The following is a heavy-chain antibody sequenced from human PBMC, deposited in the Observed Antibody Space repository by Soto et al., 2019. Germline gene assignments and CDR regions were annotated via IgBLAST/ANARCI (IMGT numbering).Heavy chain of an antibody. J-gene: IGHJ6*02. CDR3: ASRFGELLSYYGMDV. CDR2: IIPIFGTA. CDR1: GVTFSSYA. V-gene: IGHV1-69*13. Sequence: SVKVSCKASGVTFSSYAISWVRQAPGQGLEWMGGIIPIFGTANYAQKFQGRVTITADESTSTAYMELSSLRSEDTAVYYCASRFGELLSYYGMDVWGQGTTVTVSS. D-gene: IGHD3-10*01.